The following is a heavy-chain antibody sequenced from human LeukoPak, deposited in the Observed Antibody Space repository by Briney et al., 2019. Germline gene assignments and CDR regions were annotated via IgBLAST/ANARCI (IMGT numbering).Heavy chain of an antibody. CDR2: ISAYNGNT. V-gene: IGHV1-18*01. CDR3: AREVRIAVAGAYFDY. J-gene: IGHJ4*02. Sequence: ASVKVSCKASGYTFTSYGISWVRQAPGQGLEWMGWISAYNGNTNYAQKLQGRLTMTTDTSTSTAYMELRSLRSDDTAVYYCAREVRIAVAGAYFDYWGQGTLVTVSS. CDR1: GYTFTSYG. D-gene: IGHD6-19*01.